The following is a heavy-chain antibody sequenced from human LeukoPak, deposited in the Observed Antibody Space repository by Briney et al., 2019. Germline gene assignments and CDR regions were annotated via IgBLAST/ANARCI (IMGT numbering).Heavy chain of an antibody. J-gene: IGHJ6*02. D-gene: IGHD3-22*01. V-gene: IGHV4-59*01. CDR2: FYYSGST. Sequence: SETLSLTCTVSGGSISSYYWSWIRQPPGKGLEWIGYFYYSGSTNYNPSLKSRVTISVDTSKNRFSLMLSSVTAAETDVYYCARGYYDSSGYYPHLNYYYYGMDVWGQGTTVTVSS. CDR1: GGSISSYY. CDR3: ARGYYDSSGYYPHLNYYYYGMDV.